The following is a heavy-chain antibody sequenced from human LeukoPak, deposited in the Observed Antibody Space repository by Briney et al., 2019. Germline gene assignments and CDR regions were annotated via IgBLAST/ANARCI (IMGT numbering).Heavy chain of an antibody. J-gene: IGHJ4*02. Sequence: PGGSLRLSCAASGFTVSSNYMSWVRQAPGKGLEWVSLIYSGGSTSYADSVKGRFTFSRDNSKNTLYLQMNSLRAEDTAVYYCARDSVNWNDVGGLFDYWGQGTLVTVSS. V-gene: IGHV3-53*01. CDR3: ARDSVNWNDVGGLFDY. CDR2: IYSGGST. D-gene: IGHD1-1*01. CDR1: GFTVSSNY.